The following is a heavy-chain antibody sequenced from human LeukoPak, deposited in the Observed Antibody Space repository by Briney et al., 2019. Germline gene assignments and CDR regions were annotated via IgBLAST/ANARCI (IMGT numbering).Heavy chain of an antibody. CDR1: GYTFTGYY. V-gene: IGHV1-2*04. J-gene: IGHJ3*02. CDR2: INPNSGGT. Sequence: ASVTVSCKASGYTFTGYYMHWVRQAPGQGLEWMGWINPNSGGTNYAQKFQGWVTMTRDTSISTAYMELSRLRSDDTAVYYCARDEALGGRSDAFDIWGQGTMVTVSS. CDR3: ARDEALGGRSDAFDI. D-gene: IGHD1-26*01.